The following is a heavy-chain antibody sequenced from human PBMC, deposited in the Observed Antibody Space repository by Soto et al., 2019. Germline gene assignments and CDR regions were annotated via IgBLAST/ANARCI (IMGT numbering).Heavy chain of an antibody. CDR1: GGSISSGGYY. Sequence: QVQLQESGPGLVKPSQTLSLTCTVSGGSISSGGYYWSWIRQHPGKGLEWIGYIYYSGSTYYNPSLKSRVTISVDPSKNQFSLKLSSVTAADTAVYYCARGGVLRFPGHFDYWGQGTLVTVSS. CDR2: IYYSGST. J-gene: IGHJ4*02. V-gene: IGHV4-31*03. CDR3: ARGGVLRFPGHFDY. D-gene: IGHD3-3*01.